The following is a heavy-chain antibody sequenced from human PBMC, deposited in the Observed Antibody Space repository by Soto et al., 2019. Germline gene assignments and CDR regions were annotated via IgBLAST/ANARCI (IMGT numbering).Heavy chain of an antibody. D-gene: IGHD1-7*01. CDR1: GYTFTSYG. CDR2: ITVSNGKP. Sequence: GASVKVSCKASGYTFTSYGISWVRQAPGQGLEFMGWITVSNGKPSYAQKFQGRVTMTTDTSTSTAYMELRSLRSDDTAVYYCARFLQLRPLDYWGQGTLVTVSS. V-gene: IGHV1-18*01. J-gene: IGHJ4*02. CDR3: ARFLQLRPLDY.